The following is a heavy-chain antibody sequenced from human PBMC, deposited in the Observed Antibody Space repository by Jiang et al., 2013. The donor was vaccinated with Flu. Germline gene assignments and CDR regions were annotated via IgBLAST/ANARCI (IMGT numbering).Heavy chain of an antibody. V-gene: IGHV1-69*04. CDR1: GGTFSSSG. Sequence: EVKKPGSSVKVSCKASGGTFSSSGISWVRQAPGQGLEWMGRIIPILGMANYAQRFQGRVTITADKSTSTAYMELSSLRSEDTAVYYCASPGSTAAANKWGQGTLVTVSS. CDR3: ASPGSTAAANK. J-gene: IGHJ4*02. D-gene: IGHD6-13*01. CDR2: IIPILGMA.